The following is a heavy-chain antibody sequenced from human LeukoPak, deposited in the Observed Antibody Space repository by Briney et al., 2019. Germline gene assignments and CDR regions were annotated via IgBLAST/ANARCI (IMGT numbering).Heavy chain of an antibody. D-gene: IGHD3-22*01. CDR2: IYYSGST. CDR1: GGSISSYY. V-gene: IGHV4-59*01. CDR3: ARGYDSSGYYLPYFDY. Sequence: SETLSLTCTVSGGSISSYYWSWIRQPPGKGLEWIGYIYYSGSTNYNPSLKSRVTISVDTSKNQFSVKLSSVTAADTAVYYCARGYDSSGYYLPYFDYWGQGTLVTVSS. J-gene: IGHJ4*02.